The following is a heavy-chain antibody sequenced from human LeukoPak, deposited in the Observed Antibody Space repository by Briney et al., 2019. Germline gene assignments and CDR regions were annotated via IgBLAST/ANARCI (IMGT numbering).Heavy chain of an antibody. Sequence: GGSLRLSCAAFGFTFSSYAMSWVRQAPGKGLEWVSVISGSGGDTDYADSVKGRFTIPRDNSKNTLYLQMNSLRAEDTAIYYCAKSRVGYDYWGQGTLVTVSS. J-gene: IGHJ4*02. CDR3: AKSRVGYDY. V-gene: IGHV3-23*01. CDR2: ISGSGGDT. CDR1: GFTFSSYA. D-gene: IGHD5-12*01.